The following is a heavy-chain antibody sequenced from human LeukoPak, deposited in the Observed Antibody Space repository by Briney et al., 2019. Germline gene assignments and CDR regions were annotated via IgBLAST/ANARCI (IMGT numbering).Heavy chain of an antibody. CDR3: ARGRYCSADICSGGDAFDI. Sequence: SETLSLTCTVSGGSINNFYWSWIRQPAGKGLERIGRIYTRGSTNYNPSLKSRVTMSVDTSKNQFSLKLSSVTAADTAVYYCARGRYCSADICSGGDAFDIWGQGTMVSVSS. J-gene: IGHJ3*02. CDR1: GGSINNFY. CDR2: IYTRGST. D-gene: IGHD2-15*01. V-gene: IGHV4-4*07.